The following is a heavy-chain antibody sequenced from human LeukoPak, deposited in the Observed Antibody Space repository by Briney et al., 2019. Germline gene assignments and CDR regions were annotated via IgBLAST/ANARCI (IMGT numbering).Heavy chain of an antibody. J-gene: IGHJ3*02. V-gene: IGHV3-43*01. CDR2: ISWDGGST. CDR3: AKDLVFMAAKPPFDAFDI. Sequence: GGSLRLSCAASGFTFDDYNMHWVRQAPGKGLEWVSLISWDGGSTYYADSVKGRFTISRDNSKNTLYLQMNSLRAEDTAVYYCAKDLVFMAAKPPFDAFDIWGQGTMVTVSS. D-gene: IGHD6-6*01. CDR1: GFTFDDYN.